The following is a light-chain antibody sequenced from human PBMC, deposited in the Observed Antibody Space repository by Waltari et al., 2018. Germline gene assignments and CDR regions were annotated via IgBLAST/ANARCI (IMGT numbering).Light chain of an antibody. CDR1: QGIGIW. V-gene: IGKV1-5*03. Sequence: DIQMTQSPSTLSVSVGDTVTITCRASQGIGIWLAWYQQHPGRAPKLLIYKASILQTGVPSRFSGSGSGTEFTLTIANLQPDDFATYFCHQCNTYSTFGQGTKVEIK. CDR3: HQCNTYST. J-gene: IGKJ1*01. CDR2: KAS.